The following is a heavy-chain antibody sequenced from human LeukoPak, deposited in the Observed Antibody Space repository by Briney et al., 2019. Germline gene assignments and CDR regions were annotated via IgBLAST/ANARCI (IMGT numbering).Heavy chain of an antibody. CDR2: IYPGDSDT. J-gene: IGHJ4*02. CDR1: GYRFTTYW. CDR3: ANGLKPYYFDY. Sequence: GESLKISCKGSGYRFTTYWIGWVRQVPGKGLEWMGIIYPGDSDTRYSPSFQGQVTISADKSISTAYLQWSSLKASDTAMYYCANGLKPYYFDYWGQGTLVTASS. D-gene: IGHD3-16*01. V-gene: IGHV5-51*01.